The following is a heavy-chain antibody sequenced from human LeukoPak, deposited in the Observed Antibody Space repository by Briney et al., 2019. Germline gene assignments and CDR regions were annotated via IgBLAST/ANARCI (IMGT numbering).Heavy chain of an antibody. CDR1: GYTFTSYT. J-gene: IGHJ3*01. D-gene: IGHD1-14*01. CDR3: ARERGIRDAFDF. Sequence: ASVTVSCKASGYTFTSYTIDWVRQAPGQSLEWMGWISVGRGDSKCSQEFQGRVTLTRDTSATTAYLEVSSLRPEDTAVYYCARERGIRDAFDFWGQGTMVTVSS. CDR2: ISVGRGDS. V-gene: IGHV1-3*03.